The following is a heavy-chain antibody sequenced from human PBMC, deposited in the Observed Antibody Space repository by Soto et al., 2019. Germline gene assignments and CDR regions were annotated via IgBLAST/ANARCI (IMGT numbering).Heavy chain of an antibody. D-gene: IGHD1-1*01. V-gene: IGHV4-34*01. CDR1: GGSFSGYY. Sequence: ETLSLTCAVYGGSFSGYYWPWIRQPPGTGLEWIGEINHSGSTNYNPSLKSRVTISVDTSKNQFSLKLTSVTAADTAVYYCARDNNKDRLDFWGQGTLVTVSS. CDR2: INHSGST. CDR3: ARDNNKDRLDF. J-gene: IGHJ4*02.